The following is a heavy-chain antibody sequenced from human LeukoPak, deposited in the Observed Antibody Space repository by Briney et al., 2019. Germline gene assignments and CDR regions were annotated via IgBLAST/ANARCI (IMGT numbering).Heavy chain of an antibody. J-gene: IGHJ5*02. CDR1: GYTFTSYD. CDR3: ARGSCSWSREYNWFDP. Sequence: ASVKVSCKASGYTFTSYDINWVRQATGQGLEWMGWMNPNSGNTGYAQKFQGRVTMTRNTSISTAYMELSSLRSEDTAVYYCARGSCSWSREYNWFDPWGQGTLVTVSS. CDR2: MNPNSGNT. V-gene: IGHV1-8*01. D-gene: IGHD6-13*01.